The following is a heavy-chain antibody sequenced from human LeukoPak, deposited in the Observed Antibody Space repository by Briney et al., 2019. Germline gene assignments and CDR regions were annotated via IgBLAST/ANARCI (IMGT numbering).Heavy chain of an antibody. CDR2: IYSGGST. V-gene: IGHV3-66*01. J-gene: IGHJ4*02. D-gene: IGHD3-3*02. Sequence: PGRSLRLSCAASGFTVRNNYMSWVRQAPGKGLEWVSLIYSGGSTYYADSVKGRFTISRDNSNNTVYLQMNSLRAEDTAVYYCARAPSNAHFDYWGQGTLVTVSS. CDR3: ARAPSNAHFDY. CDR1: GFTVRNNY.